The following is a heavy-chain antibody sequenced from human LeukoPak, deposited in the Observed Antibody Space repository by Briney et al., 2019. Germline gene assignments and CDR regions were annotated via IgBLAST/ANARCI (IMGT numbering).Heavy chain of an antibody. Sequence: PGGSLRLSCAASGFTFNRYAMTWVRQAPGKGLEWVSAISGSGRSTYYAVSVKGRFTISRDNSKNTLYLQMNSLRAEDTAVYYCAKDPLVRGLTYDYWGQGTLVAVSS. D-gene: IGHD3-10*01. CDR3: AKDPLVRGLTYDY. J-gene: IGHJ4*02. CDR1: GFTFNRYA. V-gene: IGHV3-23*01. CDR2: ISGSGRST.